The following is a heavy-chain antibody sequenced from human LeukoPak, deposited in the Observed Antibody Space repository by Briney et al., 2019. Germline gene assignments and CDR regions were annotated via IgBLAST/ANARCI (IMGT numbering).Heavy chain of an antibody. CDR1: GYTFTGYY. J-gene: IGHJ3*02. Sequence: GASVKVSCKASGYTFTGYYMHWVRQAPGQGLEWMGWINPNSGGTNYAQKFQGRVTMTRDTSISTAYMELSRLRSDDTAVYYCARESGYYGSGSSPFDAFDIWGQGTMVTVSS. CDR3: ARESGYYGSGSSPFDAFDI. D-gene: IGHD3-10*01. V-gene: IGHV1-2*02. CDR2: INPNSGGT.